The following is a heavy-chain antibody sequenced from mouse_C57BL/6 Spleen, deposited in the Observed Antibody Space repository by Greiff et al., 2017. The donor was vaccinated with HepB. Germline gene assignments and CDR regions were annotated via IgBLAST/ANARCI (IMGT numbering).Heavy chain of an antibody. D-gene: IGHD2-1*01. J-gene: IGHJ4*01. CDR1: GYTFTSYW. CDR2: IHPNSGST. Sequence: QVQLQQPGAELVKPGASVKLSCKASGYTFTSYWMHWVKQRPGQGLEWIGMIHPNSGSTNYNEKFKSKATLTVDISSSTAYMQLSSLTSEDSAVYYLSRVSTTGAMDYWGQGTSVTVSS. CDR3: SRVSTTGAMDY. V-gene: IGHV1-64*01.